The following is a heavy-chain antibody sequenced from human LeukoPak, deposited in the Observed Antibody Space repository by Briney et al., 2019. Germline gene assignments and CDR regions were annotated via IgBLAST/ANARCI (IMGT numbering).Heavy chain of an antibody. Sequence: GGSLKLSCAASGFTFSGSAMHWVRQASGKELEWIGRIWSRPNSYATAYAASVKGRFIISRVDSINTAYLQMNLLKTEDTALYYCSRLADGSGKFDLWGQGTLVTVSS. V-gene: IGHV3-73*01. CDR3: SRLADGSGKFDL. J-gene: IGHJ5*02. CDR2: IWSRPNSYAT. CDR1: GFTFSGSA. D-gene: IGHD3-10*01.